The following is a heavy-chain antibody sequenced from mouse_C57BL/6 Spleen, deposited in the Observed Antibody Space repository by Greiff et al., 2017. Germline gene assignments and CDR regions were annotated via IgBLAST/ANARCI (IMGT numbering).Heavy chain of an antibody. V-gene: IGHV1-55*01. D-gene: IGHD1-1*01. Sequence: QVHVKQPGAELVKPGASVKMSCKASGYTFTSYWITWVKQRPGQGLEWIGDIYPGSGSTNYNEKFKSKATLTVDTSSSTAYMQLSSLTSEDSAVYYCANYYGSTWFAYWGQGTLVTVSA. J-gene: IGHJ3*01. CDR1: GYTFTSYW. CDR2: IYPGSGST. CDR3: ANYYGSTWFAY.